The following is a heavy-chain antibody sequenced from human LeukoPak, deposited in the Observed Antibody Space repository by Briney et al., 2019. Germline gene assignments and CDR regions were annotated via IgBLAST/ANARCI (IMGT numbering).Heavy chain of an antibody. CDR2: ISYDGSNK. D-gene: IGHD3-22*01. V-gene: IGHV3-30*18. J-gene: IGHJ3*02. CDR1: GFTFSSYG. CDR3: AKEATYYYDSSGPGAFDI. Sequence: GGSLRLSCAASGFTFSSYGMHWVRQAPGKGLEWVAVISYDGSNKYCADSVKGRFTISRDNSKNTLYLQMNSLRAEDTAVYYCAKEATYYYDSSGPGAFDIWGQGTMVTVSS.